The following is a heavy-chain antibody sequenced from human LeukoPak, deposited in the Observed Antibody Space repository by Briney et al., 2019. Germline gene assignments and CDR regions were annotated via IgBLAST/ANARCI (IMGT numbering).Heavy chain of an antibody. CDR3: ARTDAMITFGGVVFDY. V-gene: IGHV4-59*12. D-gene: IGHD3-16*01. Sequence: SETLSLTCSVSGGSISSYYWSWIRQPPGKGLEWIGYIYYSGSTNYNPSLKSRVTISVDTSKNQFSLKLSSVTAADTAVYYCARTDAMITFGGVVFDYWGQGTLVTVSS. CDR1: GGSISSYY. CDR2: IYYSGST. J-gene: IGHJ4*02.